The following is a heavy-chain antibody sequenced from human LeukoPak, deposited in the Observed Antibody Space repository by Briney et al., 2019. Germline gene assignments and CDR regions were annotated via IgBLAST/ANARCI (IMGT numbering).Heavy chain of an antibody. Sequence: GSSVKVSCKASGGTFISYAISWVRQAPGQGLERMGGIIPIFSTANYAQEFQGRVTITADKSTSTAYMELSSLRSEDTAVYYCARETAYCGGGDCYAYFDYWGQGTLVTVSS. J-gene: IGHJ4*02. V-gene: IGHV1-69*06. CDR2: IIPIFSTA. CDR3: ARETAYCGGGDCYAYFDY. CDR1: GGTFISYA. D-gene: IGHD2-21*02.